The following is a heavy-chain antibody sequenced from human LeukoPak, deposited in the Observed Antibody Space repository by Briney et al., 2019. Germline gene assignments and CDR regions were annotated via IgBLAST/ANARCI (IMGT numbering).Heavy chain of an antibody. J-gene: IGHJ4*02. CDR1: GGSFSGYY. Sequence: SETLSLTCAVYGGSFSGYYWSWLRQPPGKGLEWIGEINHSGSTNYNPSLKGRVTISVDTSKNQFSLKLSSVTAADTAVYYCARGGYITIFGVVIRAPYYFDYWGQGTLVTVSS. V-gene: IGHV4-34*01. D-gene: IGHD3-3*01. CDR3: ARGGYITIFGVVIRAPYYFDY. CDR2: INHSGST.